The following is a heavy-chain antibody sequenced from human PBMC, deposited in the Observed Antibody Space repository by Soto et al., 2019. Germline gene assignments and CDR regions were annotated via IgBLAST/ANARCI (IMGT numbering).Heavy chain of an antibody. Sequence: EVQLLESGGGLVQPGGSLRLSCAASGFTFSSYAMNWVRQAPGKGLEWVSGISGSGGSTYYADSVKGRFTISRDNSKNPLYLQMNSMRAEDTAVYYGAKGESGPLDWFDPWGQGTLVTVSS. D-gene: IGHD3-3*01. CDR1: GFTFSSYA. J-gene: IGHJ5*02. CDR2: ISGSGGST. V-gene: IGHV3-23*01. CDR3: AKGESGPLDWFDP.